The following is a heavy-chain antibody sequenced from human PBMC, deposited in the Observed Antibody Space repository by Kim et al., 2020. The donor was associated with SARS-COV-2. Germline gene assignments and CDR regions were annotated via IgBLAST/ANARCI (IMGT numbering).Heavy chain of an antibody. V-gene: IGHV3-48*02. CDR3: AGGGGIDY. J-gene: IGHJ4*02. Sequence: SRKYCGDSVKGRFTISRDNAKNSLYLQMNSLRDEDTAVYYWAGGGGIDYWGQGTLVTVSS. D-gene: IGHD3-16*01. CDR2: SRK.